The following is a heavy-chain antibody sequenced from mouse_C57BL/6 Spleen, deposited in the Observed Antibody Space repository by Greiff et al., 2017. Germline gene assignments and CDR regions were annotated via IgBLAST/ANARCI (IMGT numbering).Heavy chain of an antibody. D-gene: IGHD2-3*01. CDR1: GYTFTSYW. CDR3: ARAPYDGYYVGGAMDY. J-gene: IGHJ4*01. Sequence: QVQLQQPGAELVKPGASVKLSCKASGYTFTSYWMHWVKQRPGRGLEWIGRIDPNSGGTKYNEKFKSKATLTVDKPSSTAYMQLSSLTSEDSAVYYCARAPYDGYYVGGAMDYWGQGTSVTVSS. V-gene: IGHV1-72*01. CDR2: IDPNSGGT.